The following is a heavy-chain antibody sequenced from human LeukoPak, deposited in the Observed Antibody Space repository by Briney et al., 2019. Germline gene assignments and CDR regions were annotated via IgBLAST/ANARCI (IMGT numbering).Heavy chain of an antibody. CDR3: ASLGFQDGYNS. J-gene: IGHJ4*02. Sequence: SETLSLTCTVSGGSICSSMYYWGWIRQPPGKGLEWIGSIYYSVSTYYNPSLKSRVTISVDKYTNQFSLRLSSVTAADTAVYYCASLGFQDGYNSWGQGTLVTVSS. CDR2: IYYSVST. CDR1: GGSICSSMYY. D-gene: IGHD5-24*01. V-gene: IGHV4-39*01.